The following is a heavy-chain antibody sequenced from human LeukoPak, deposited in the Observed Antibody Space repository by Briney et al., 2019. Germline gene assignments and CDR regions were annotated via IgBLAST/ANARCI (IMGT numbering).Heavy chain of an antibody. V-gene: IGHV4-31*03. D-gene: IGHD5-12*01. CDR2: IYYSGST. CDR1: GGSISSGGYY. CDR3: ARVYSSYDPFDY. Sequence: PSETLSLTCTVSGGSISSGGYYWSWIRQHPGKGLEWIGYIYYSGSTYYNPSLKSRVTISVDTSKNQFSLKLSSVTAADTAVYYCARVYSSYDPFDYWGQGTLVTVSS. J-gene: IGHJ4*02.